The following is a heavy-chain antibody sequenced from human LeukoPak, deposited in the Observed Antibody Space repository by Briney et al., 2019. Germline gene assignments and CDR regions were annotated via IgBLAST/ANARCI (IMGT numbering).Heavy chain of an antibody. CDR1: GGSFSGYY. J-gene: IGHJ4*02. Sequence: PSETLSLTCAVYGGSFSGYYWSWIRQPPGKGLEWIGEISHSGSTNYNPSLKSRVTISVDTSKNQFSLKLSSVTAADTAVYYCARRHWDYGDEDFDYWGQGTLVTVSS. D-gene: IGHD4-17*01. CDR2: ISHSGST. CDR3: ARRHWDYGDEDFDY. V-gene: IGHV4-34*01.